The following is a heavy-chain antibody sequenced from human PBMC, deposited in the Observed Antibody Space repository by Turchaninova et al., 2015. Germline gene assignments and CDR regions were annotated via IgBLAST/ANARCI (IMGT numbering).Heavy chain of an antibody. V-gene: IGHV1-3*01. CDR1: GYTFTTYA. D-gene: IGHD1-26*01. CDR2: INPGNGHA. Sequence: QVQLVQSGAEVKKPGASVKVSCKASGYTFTTYAIPWVRQDPGQRLEWVGWINPGNGHAKFSQKIQGNVPITRDTSVTTAYMELSSLRSADTAVYFCARGGGNYSNVAFDIWGQGTMVTVSS. J-gene: IGHJ3*02. CDR3: ARGGGNYSNVAFDI.